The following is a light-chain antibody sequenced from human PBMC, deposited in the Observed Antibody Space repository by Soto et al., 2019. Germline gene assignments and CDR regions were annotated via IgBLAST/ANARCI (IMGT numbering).Light chain of an antibody. V-gene: IGKV3-15*01. J-gene: IGKJ1*01. CDR3: QQYNNWPRT. CDR1: QSINSN. Sequence: EIVMAQSPATLSVSPGERATLSCRASQSINSNLAWNQQMPGQAPRLLIYGASTRATGIPARFSGSGSGTEFTLTISSLQSEDFAVYSCQQYNNWPRTFGPGTKVEIK. CDR2: GAS.